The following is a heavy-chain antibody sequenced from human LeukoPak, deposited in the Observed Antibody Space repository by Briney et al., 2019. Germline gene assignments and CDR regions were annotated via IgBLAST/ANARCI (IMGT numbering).Heavy chain of an antibody. CDR3: ARDGGGSPDY. Sequence: PGRSLRLSCAASGFTFSSYAMHWVRQAPGKGLEYVSAISDNGGSTFYANSVKGRFTISRDNSKNTLYLQMGSLSAEDMAVYYCARDGGGSPDYWGQGTLVTVSS. D-gene: IGHD1-26*01. V-gene: IGHV3-64*01. CDR2: ISDNGGST. CDR1: GFTFSSYA. J-gene: IGHJ4*02.